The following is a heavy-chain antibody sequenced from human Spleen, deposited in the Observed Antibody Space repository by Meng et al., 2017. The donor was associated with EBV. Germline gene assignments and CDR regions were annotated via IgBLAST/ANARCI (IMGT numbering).Heavy chain of an antibody. CDR1: GGSIMSYA. D-gene: IGHD3-3*01. CDR3: AIGITFFGVVRS. Sequence: QVQRVQSGAGVKKPGSSVRVSCKASGGSIMSYAVSWVRQAPGQGLEWMAGIFSMFGTTNNTQKFQGRVTVTADRSTNTAYMELSSLRSEDTAVYYCAIGITFFGVVRSWGQGTLVTVSS. V-gene: IGHV1-69*06. CDR2: IFSMFGTT. J-gene: IGHJ4*02.